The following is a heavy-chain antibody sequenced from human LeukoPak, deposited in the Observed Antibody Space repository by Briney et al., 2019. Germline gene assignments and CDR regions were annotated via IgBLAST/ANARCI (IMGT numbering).Heavy chain of an antibody. CDR1: GFTFDGYA. CDR2: IGWNSGSI. CDR3: ARGSCSNIRCHDAFDI. D-gene: IGHD2-2*01. J-gene: IGHJ3*02. V-gene: IGHV3-9*01. Sequence: PGGSLRLSCAASGFTFDGYAMYWVRQTPGKGLEWVSNIGWNSGSIGYADSVKGRFTISRDNSKNTPYLQMNSLRADDTAVYYCARGSCSNIRCHDAFDIWGQGTMVTVSS.